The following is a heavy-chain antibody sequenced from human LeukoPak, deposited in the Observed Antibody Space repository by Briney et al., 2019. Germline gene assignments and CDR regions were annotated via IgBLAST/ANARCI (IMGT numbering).Heavy chain of an antibody. Sequence: GGSLRLSCAASGFTFSTYWMAWVRQAPGKGLEWVANIKGDESEKHHADSVKAGFTIFRDNAQRSVYLQMSSLRGEDTAVYYCARDVGGSLDYWGQGTLVTVSS. CDR2: IKGDESEK. V-gene: IGHV3-7*01. CDR1: GFTFSTYW. CDR3: ARDVGGSLDY. D-gene: IGHD1-26*01. J-gene: IGHJ4*02.